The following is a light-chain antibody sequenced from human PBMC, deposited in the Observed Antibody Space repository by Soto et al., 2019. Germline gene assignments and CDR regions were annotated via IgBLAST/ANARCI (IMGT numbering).Light chain of an antibody. J-gene: IGKJ1*01. CDR3: QQYNSWLWT. V-gene: IGKV1-27*01. CDR2: AAS. CDR1: QGIGNF. Sequence: DIRKTQSPSSLSASLGDTVTNPCRASQGIGNFLAWYQQTKGDVPKILIYAASTVQSGGPSRFSGSGSGTDFTLLLSSLQSEDSAVYYCQQYNSWLWTFGQGTKVDIK.